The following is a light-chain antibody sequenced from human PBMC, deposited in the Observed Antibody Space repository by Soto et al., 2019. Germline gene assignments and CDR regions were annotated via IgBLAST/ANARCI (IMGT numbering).Light chain of an antibody. Sequence: DIQMTQYPSSLSASVGDRVTITCRASQAINTYLAWYQQKPGKVPTLLISAASTLQSGVPSRFSGSEPGKDFTLTISSLQPEEVATYYCQKFNAVPTFGGGTKVEI. CDR3: QKFNAVPT. CDR1: QAINTY. J-gene: IGKJ4*01. CDR2: AAS. V-gene: IGKV1-27*01.